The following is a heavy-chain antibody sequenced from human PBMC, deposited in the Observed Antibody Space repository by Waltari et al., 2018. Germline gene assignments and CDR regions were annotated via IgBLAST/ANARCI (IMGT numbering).Heavy chain of an antibody. CDR2: VHHSGRS. CDR1: GDSMASTNC. V-gene: IGHV4-4*02. Sequence: QLQLQESGPGLVEPSGTLSLNCAVSGDSMASTNCWSWVRQSPQKGLGWVGQVHHSGRSLIHPSFASRVTVSRDTSKNQFSLKVTSATAADTAVYYCARDRGRGLYLDTWGPGILVTVSP. D-gene: IGHD2-15*01. CDR3: ARDRGRGLYLDT. J-gene: IGHJ4*02.